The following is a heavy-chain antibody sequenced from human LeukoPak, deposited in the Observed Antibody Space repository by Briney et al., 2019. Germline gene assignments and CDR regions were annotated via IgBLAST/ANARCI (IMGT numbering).Heavy chain of an antibody. CDR1: GFTFSSYA. CDR3: ARDLGSGWSIDY. J-gene: IGHJ4*02. Sequence: GGSLRLSCAASGFTFSSYAMSWVRQAPGQGLEWVSCITSSGTYIFFADSLKGRFTISRDDAKNSLYLQMNSLRAEDAAVYYCARDLGSGWSIDYWGQGALVTVSS. V-gene: IGHV3-21*01. D-gene: IGHD6-19*01. CDR2: ITSSGTYI.